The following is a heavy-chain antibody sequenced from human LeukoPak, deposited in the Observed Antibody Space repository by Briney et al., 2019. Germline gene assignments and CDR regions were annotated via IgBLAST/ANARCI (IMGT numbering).Heavy chain of an antibody. CDR1: GFTHRSFS. CDR3: ARDHPVTTSIDC. CDR2: ISSGTTYI. D-gene: IGHD4-17*01. Sequence: GGSLRLSCAPSGFTHRSFSMNWVRQAPGKGLEWVSFISSGTTYIYYADSVKGRFTLSKDDAKNSLYLQMNSLRVEDTAVYYCARDHPVTTSIDCWGQGALVSVSS. V-gene: IGHV3-21*01. J-gene: IGHJ4*02.